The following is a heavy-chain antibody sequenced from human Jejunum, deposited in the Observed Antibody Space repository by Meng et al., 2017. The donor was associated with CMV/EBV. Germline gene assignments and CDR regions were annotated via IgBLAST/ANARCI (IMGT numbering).Heavy chain of an antibody. CDR3: VKDKGRTALDY. Sequence: VELVESGGGVVQPGGALRLSGVTSGISFSNSGMHWVRQAPGKGLEWVVFIRNDGSEIYYVDSVKGRFTISRDNSKNTVYLQMDSLRVEDTGIYYCVKDKGRTALDYWGQGSLVTVSS. V-gene: IGHV3-30*02. CDR1: GISFSNSG. J-gene: IGHJ4*02. CDR2: IRNDGSEI. D-gene: IGHD1-1*01.